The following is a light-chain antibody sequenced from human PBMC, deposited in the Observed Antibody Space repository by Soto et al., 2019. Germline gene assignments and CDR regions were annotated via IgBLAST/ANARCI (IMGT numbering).Light chain of an antibody. CDR3: QQYGSSGT. V-gene: IGKV3-20*01. J-gene: IGKJ1*01. Sequence: EIVMTQSPAILSVTPGERSTVSCRSSQSVSNNYLAWYQQKPGQAPRLLIYVASNRATGIPDRFSGSGSGTDFTLTISRLEPEDFAVYYCQQYGSSGTFGQGTKVDIK. CDR1: QSVSNNY. CDR2: VAS.